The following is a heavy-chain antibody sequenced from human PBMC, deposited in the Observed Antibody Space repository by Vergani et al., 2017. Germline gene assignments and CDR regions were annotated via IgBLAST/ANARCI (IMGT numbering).Heavy chain of an antibody. D-gene: IGHD6-25*01. CDR3: ARDLIENDTYGRSGY. CDR2: LDPHPGDT. V-gene: IGHV1-2*02. CDR1: GYSLSDHY. J-gene: IGHJ1*01. Sequence: QVQLVQSGAEVRKPGASVKVSCKASGYSLSDHYIHWVRQAPGQGFEWMGRLDPHPGDTKYAEKFQGRAILTRDRSISTAYMELISLISDDTAVYYCARDLIENDTYGRSGYWGPGTLVTVSS.